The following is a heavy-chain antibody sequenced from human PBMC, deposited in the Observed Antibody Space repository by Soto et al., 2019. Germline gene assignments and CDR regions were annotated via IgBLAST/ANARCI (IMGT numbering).Heavy chain of an antibody. D-gene: IGHD5-12*01. J-gene: IGHJ2*01. V-gene: IGHV3-30-3*01. CDR1: GFTFSNYA. Sequence: QVQLVESGGGVVRPGRSLRLSCAASGFTFSNYAMHWVRQAPAKGLDWVAVISYDESNEYYADSVKGRFTISRDNSRNTWYLQVNSLGPEDTGLYYCARGGRDGYKLGWYFDLWGRGTLVPISS. CDR3: ARGGRDGYKLGWYFDL. CDR2: ISYDESNE.